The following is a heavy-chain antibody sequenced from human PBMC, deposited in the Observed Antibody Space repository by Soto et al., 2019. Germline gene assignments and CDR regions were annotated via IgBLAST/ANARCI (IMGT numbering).Heavy chain of an antibody. Sequence: GASVKVSCKVSGYTLTELSMHWVRQAPGKGLEWMGGFDPEDGETIYAQKFQGRVTMTEDTSTDTAYMELSSLRSEDTAVYYCATMGGGRYDSSGYYYGNWFDPWGQGTLVTVSS. D-gene: IGHD3-22*01. CDR1: GYTLTELS. V-gene: IGHV1-24*01. J-gene: IGHJ5*02. CDR3: ATMGGGRYDSSGYYYGNWFDP. CDR2: FDPEDGET.